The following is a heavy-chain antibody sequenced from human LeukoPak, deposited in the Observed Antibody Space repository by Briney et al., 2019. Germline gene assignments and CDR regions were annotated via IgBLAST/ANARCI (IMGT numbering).Heavy chain of an antibody. CDR3: ARALPWAATAHNWFDP. CDR2: ISGFNGAT. D-gene: IGHD1-1*01. J-gene: IGHJ5*02. V-gene: IGHV1-18*01. Sequence: ASVKVSCKASGHTFTIYGISWVRQAPGQGLEWMGWISGFNGATNYAQKFQGRVTMTLDTSTNTTYMDLRTVTPDDTAIYYCARALPWAATAHNWFDPWGQGTLVTVSS. CDR1: GHTFTIYG.